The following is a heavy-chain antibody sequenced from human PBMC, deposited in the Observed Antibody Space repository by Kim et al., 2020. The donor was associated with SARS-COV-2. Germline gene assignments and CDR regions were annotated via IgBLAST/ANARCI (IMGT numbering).Heavy chain of an antibody. CDR3: ARGLAQGSLSIRSERYGMDV. V-gene: IGHV1-18*01. D-gene: IGHD5-12*01. CDR1: GYTFSSYG. CDR2: ISAYNGHT. Sequence: ASVKVSCKASGYTFSSYGISWVRQAPGQGLEWMGWISAYNGHTNYAQKLQGRVTMTTDTSTSTAYMELRRLRSDDTAVYYCARGLAQGSLSIRSERYGMDVWGQGTTVTDSS. J-gene: IGHJ6*02.